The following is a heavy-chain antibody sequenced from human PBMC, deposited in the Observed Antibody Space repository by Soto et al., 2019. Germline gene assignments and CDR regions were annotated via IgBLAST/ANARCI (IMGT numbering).Heavy chain of an antibody. D-gene: IGHD6-13*01. CDR3: AAQQQLVPPLSTYYYYAMDV. J-gene: IGHJ6*02. CDR1: GFTFSSYG. CDR2: IWYDGSNK. V-gene: IGHV3-33*01. Sequence: QVQLVESGGGVVQPGRSLRLSCAASGFTFSSYGMHWVRQAPGKGLEWVAVIWYDGSNKYYADSVKGRFTISRDNSKNTLYLQMNSLSAEDTAVYSCAAQQQLVPPLSTYYYYAMDVWGQGTTVTVSS.